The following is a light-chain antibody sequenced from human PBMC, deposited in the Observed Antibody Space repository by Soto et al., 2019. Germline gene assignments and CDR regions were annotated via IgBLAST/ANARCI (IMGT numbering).Light chain of an antibody. CDR1: QSISSY. Sequence: QMTQSPFSLSASVGDRVTITCRASQSISSYLDWYQQKPGQAPRLLIYAASRMESGIPATFSGSGSGTDFTLTISSLQREDFATYYCQQSYSTPYTFGEGTKVEIK. J-gene: IGKJ2*01. CDR2: AAS. CDR3: QQSYSTPYT. V-gene: IGKV1-39*01.